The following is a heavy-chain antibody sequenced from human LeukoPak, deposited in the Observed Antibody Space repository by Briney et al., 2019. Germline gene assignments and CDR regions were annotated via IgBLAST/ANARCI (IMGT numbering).Heavy chain of an antibody. V-gene: IGHV1-8*03. CDR2: MNPNSGNT. Sequence: ASVKVSCKASGYTFTSYDINWVRQATGQGLEWMGWMNPNSGNTGYAQKFQGRVTITRNTSISTAYMELSSLRSEDTAVYYCARASFSVVLAAPSPGGTFDYWGQGTLVTVSS. CDR1: GYTFTSYD. CDR3: ARASFSVVLAAPSPGGTFDY. D-gene: IGHD2-2*01. J-gene: IGHJ4*02.